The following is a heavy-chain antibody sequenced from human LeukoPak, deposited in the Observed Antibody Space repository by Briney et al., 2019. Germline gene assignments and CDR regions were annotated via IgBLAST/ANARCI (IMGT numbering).Heavy chain of an antibody. D-gene: IGHD6-13*01. CDR3: AKYERSSSWILDAFDI. CDR2: ISGSGGST. CDR1: GFTFSSYA. Sequence: PGGSLRLSCAASGFTFSSYAMSWVRQAPGKGLEWVSAISGSGGSTYYADSVKGRFTISRDNSKNTLYLQMNSLRAEDTAVYYCAKYERSSSWILDAFDISGQGTMVTVSS. J-gene: IGHJ3*02. V-gene: IGHV3-23*01.